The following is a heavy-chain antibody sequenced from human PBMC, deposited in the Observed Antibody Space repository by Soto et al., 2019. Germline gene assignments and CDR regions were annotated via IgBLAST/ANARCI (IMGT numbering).Heavy chain of an antibody. Sequence: EVQLLESGGGLVQPGGSLRLSCAASGFTFSSFALTWVRQAPGKGLEWVSVISGSGDRTYYADPVKGRFTISRDISKNSLYLQMNSLRAEDTAVYYCAKALHEGGTCYSGADSWGQGTLVTVSP. V-gene: IGHV3-23*01. CDR3: AKALHEGGTCYSGADS. D-gene: IGHD2-15*01. CDR1: GFTFSSFA. J-gene: IGHJ4*02. CDR2: ISGSGDRT.